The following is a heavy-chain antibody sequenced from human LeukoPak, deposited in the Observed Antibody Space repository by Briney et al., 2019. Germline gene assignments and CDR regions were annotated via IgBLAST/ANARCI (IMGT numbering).Heavy chain of an antibody. CDR1: GGSISSYY. D-gene: IGHD2-15*01. Sequence: PSETLSFTCTVSGGSISSYYWSWIRQPPGQGLEWIGYIYYSGSNNYNPSLKSRATISVDTSKNQFSLKLSSVTAADTAVYYCARDKLVTHAFDIWGQGTMVTVSS. V-gene: IGHV4-59*01. J-gene: IGHJ3*02. CDR3: ARDKLVTHAFDI. CDR2: IYYSGSN.